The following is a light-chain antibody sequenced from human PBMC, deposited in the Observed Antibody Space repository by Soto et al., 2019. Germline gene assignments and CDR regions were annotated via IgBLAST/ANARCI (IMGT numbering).Light chain of an antibody. CDR3: QQYNSWPPLS. V-gene: IGKV3-15*01. CDR2: GES. J-gene: IGKJ4*01. Sequence: PGGRATLSCVVSQSVSMKLAWYQQKPGQAPRLLIYGESIRAPGIPARFSGSGSGTEFTLTITSLQSEDSAVYYCQQYNSWPPLSFGGGTKVEIK. CDR1: QSVSMK.